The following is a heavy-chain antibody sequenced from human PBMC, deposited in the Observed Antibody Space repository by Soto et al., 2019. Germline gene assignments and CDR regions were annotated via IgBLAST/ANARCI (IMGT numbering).Heavy chain of an antibody. CDR2: IYSSGST. CDR1: GDSIRKGDYY. V-gene: IGHV4-31*03. D-gene: IGHD2-2*01. Sequence: SETLSLTCTVSGDSIRKGDYYWSWIGQYPGKGLQWIGYIYSSGSTYYNPSLKSRVTISLDTFKNQLSLRLSSVTVADTAVYYCARSCLTSMNCFDPWGQGTLVTAPQ. CDR3: ARSCLTSMNCFDP. J-gene: IGHJ5*02.